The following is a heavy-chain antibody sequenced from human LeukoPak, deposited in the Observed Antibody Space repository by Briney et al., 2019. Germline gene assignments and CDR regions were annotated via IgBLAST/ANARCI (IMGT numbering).Heavy chain of an antibody. Sequence: PSQTLSLTCTVSGGSISSGDYYWSWIRQPPGKGLEWIGYIYYSGSTYYNPSLKSRVTISVDTSKNQFSLKLSSVTAADTAVYYCAAYCSGGSCYSDSDYWGQGTLVTVSS. V-gene: IGHV4-30-4*08. D-gene: IGHD2-15*01. CDR3: AAYCSGGSCYSDSDY. J-gene: IGHJ4*02. CDR1: GGSISSGDYY. CDR2: IYYSGST.